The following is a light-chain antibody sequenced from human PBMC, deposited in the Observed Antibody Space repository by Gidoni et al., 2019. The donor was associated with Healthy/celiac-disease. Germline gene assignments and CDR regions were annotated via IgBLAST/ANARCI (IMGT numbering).Light chain of an antibody. V-gene: IGKV1-39*01. Sequence: DIQLTQSPSSLSASVGDRVTITCRASQSISSYLNWYQQKPGKAPKLLIYAASSLQSGGPSRFSGSGSGTDFTLTISSLQPEDFATYYCQQSYSTSGTFGGGTKVEIK. CDR2: AAS. J-gene: IGKJ4*01. CDR1: QSISSY. CDR3: QQSYSTSGT.